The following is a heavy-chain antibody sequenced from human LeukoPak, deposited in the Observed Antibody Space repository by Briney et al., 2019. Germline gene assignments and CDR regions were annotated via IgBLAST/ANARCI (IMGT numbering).Heavy chain of an antibody. D-gene: IGHD3-22*01. Sequence: GGSLRLSCSGSGFRFGGYALSWARQAPGKGLEWVSTISSGGHIYYEDSVKGRFTISRDNAKNSLYLQMNSLRAEDTAGYYCARDQDGGKYYYESSGYSHWGQGILVTVSS. CDR3: ARDQDGGKYYYESSGYSH. CDR1: GFRFGGYA. CDR2: ISSGGHI. J-gene: IGHJ4*02. V-gene: IGHV3-69-1*01.